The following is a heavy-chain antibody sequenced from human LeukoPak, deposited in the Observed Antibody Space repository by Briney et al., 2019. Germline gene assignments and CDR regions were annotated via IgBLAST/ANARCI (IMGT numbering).Heavy chain of an antibody. J-gene: IGHJ5*02. CDR2: IYYSGNT. CDR3: ARVRGPDGWFAP. Sequence: SETLSLTCTVSGGSIDRSSYYWGWIRQPPGKGLEWIGSIYYSGNTYYNSSLKSRITISVDTTKNQVALKLSSVTAADTAVYYCARVRGPDGWFAPWGQGTLVSVSS. V-gene: IGHV4-39*01. CDR1: GGSIDRSSYY.